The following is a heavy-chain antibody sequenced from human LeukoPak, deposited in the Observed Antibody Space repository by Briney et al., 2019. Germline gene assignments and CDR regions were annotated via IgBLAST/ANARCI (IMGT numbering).Heavy chain of an antibody. V-gene: IGHV3-7*01. CDR3: ALWELLPYFDY. CDR1: GFTFSSYW. D-gene: IGHD1-26*01. CDR2: IKQDGSNK. J-gene: IGHJ4*02. Sequence: GGSLRLSCAASGFTFSSYWMSWVRQAPGKGLEWVANIKQDGSNKYYADSVKGRFTISRDNSKNTLYLQMNSLRAEDTAVYYCALWELLPYFDYWGQGTLVTVSS.